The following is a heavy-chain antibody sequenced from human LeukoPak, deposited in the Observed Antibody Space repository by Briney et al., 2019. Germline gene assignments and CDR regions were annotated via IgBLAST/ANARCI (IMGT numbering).Heavy chain of an antibody. D-gene: IGHD6-13*01. CDR2: IYTSGSA. CDR3: ARDSSSSWHYYYYYYMDV. V-gene: IGHV4-4*07. CDR1: GGSISSYY. Sequence: SETLSLTCTVSGGSISSYYWSWIRQPAGKGLEWIGRIYTSGSANYNPSLKSRVTMSVDTSKSQFSLKLSSVTAADTAVYYCARDSSSSWHYYYYYYMDVWGKGTTVTVSS. J-gene: IGHJ6*03.